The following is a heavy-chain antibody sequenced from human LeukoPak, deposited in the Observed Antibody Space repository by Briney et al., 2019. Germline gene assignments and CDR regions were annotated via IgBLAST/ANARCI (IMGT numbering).Heavy chain of an antibody. D-gene: IGHD3-3*01. Sequence: PGGSLRLSCAASGFTFSSYSMNWVRQAPGKGLEWVSSISSSSSYIYYADSVKGRFTISRDNAKNSLYLQMNSLRAEDTAVYYCARVPYYDFWSGPGASGMDVWGQGTTVTVSS. CDR1: GFTFSSYS. J-gene: IGHJ6*02. V-gene: IGHV3-21*01. CDR3: ARVPYYDFWSGPGASGMDV. CDR2: ISSSSSYI.